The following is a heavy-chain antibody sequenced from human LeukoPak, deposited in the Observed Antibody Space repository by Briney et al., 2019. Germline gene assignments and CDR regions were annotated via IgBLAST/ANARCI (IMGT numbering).Heavy chain of an antibody. Sequence: GESLKISFKGSGYSFTSYWIGWVRQMPGKGLEWMGIIYPGDSDTRYSPSFQGQVTISADKSISTAYLQWSSLKASDTAMYYCARAGLDIVVVPAAKVWFDPWGQGTLVTVSS. CDR1: GYSFTSYW. D-gene: IGHD2-2*03. V-gene: IGHV5-51*01. CDR3: ARAGLDIVVVPAAKVWFDP. CDR2: IYPGDSDT. J-gene: IGHJ5*02.